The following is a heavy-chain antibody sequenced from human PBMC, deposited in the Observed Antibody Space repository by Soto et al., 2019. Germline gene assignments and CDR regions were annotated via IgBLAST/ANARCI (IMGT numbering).Heavy chain of an antibody. Sequence: SVKVSCKASGGTFSSYTISWVRQAPGQGLEWMGRIIPILGIANYAQKFQGRVTITADKSTSTAYMELSSLRSEDTAVYYCARVGSGYDFWSGYHDYWGQGTLVTVSS. V-gene: IGHV1-69*02. CDR2: IIPILGIA. J-gene: IGHJ4*02. D-gene: IGHD3-3*01. CDR3: ARVGSGYDFWSGYHDY. CDR1: GGTFSSYT.